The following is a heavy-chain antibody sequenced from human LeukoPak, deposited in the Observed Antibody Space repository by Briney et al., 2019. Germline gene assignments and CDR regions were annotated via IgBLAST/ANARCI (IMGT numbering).Heavy chain of an antibody. CDR1: GFTFDDYA. CDR3: AKDSAADYYGEFDP. J-gene: IGHJ5*02. Sequence: GGSLRLSCAASGFTFDDYAMHWVRQAPGKGLEWVSGISWNSGSIGYADSVKGRFTISRDNAKNSLYLQMNSLRAEDTALYYCAKDSAADYYGEFDPWGQGTLVTVSS. CDR2: ISWNSGSI. D-gene: IGHD1-26*01. V-gene: IGHV3-9*01.